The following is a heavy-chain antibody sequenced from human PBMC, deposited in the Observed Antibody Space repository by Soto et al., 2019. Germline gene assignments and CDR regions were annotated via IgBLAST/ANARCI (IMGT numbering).Heavy chain of an antibody. CDR1: GGSISSGDYY. J-gene: IGHJ5*02. Sequence: PSETLSLTCTVSGGSISSGDYYWSWIRQPPGKGLEWIGYIYYSGSTYYNPSLRSRVTISVDTSKNQFSLKLSSVTAADTAVYYCARVTTVTTSWFDPWGQGTLVTVSS. CDR3: ARVTTVTTSWFDP. D-gene: IGHD4-17*01. V-gene: IGHV4-30-4*01. CDR2: IYYSGST.